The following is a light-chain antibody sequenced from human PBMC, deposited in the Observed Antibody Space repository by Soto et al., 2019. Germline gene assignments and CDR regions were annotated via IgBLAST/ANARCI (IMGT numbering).Light chain of an antibody. CDR1: QSISSW. CDR2: DAS. CDR3: QQYSSYWT. V-gene: IGKV1-5*01. J-gene: IGKJ1*01. Sequence: DIQMTQSPSTLSASVGDRVTITCRASQSISSWLAWYQRRPGKAPKLLIYDASSLESGVPSRFSGSGSETEFTLTISSLQPDDSATYYCQQYSSYWTFGQGTKVDIK.